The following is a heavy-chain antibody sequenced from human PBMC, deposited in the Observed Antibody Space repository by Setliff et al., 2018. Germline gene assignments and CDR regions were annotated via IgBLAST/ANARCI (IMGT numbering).Heavy chain of an antibody. V-gene: IGHV4-39*01. CDR3: ARLPNYVWGSPVDY. CDR2: IFYSGRT. D-gene: IGHD3-16*01. CDR1: GASITNINYY. Sequence: KTSETLSLTCTVSGASITNINYYWGLIRQPPGKGLEWIGSIFYSGRTFYNPCLKSRVTISVDTSKNQFSLTLSSVTAADTAVYYCARLPNYVWGSPVDYWGQGTLVTVSS. J-gene: IGHJ4*02.